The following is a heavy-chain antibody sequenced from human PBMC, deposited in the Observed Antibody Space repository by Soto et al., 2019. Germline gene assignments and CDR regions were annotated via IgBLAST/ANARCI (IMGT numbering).Heavy chain of an antibody. V-gene: IGHV1-3*01. Sequence: QVQLVQSGAEVKKPGASVKVSCKASGYTFTSYAMHWVRQAPGQRLEWMGWINAGNGNTKYSQKFQGRVTITRDTSASTAYMELSSLRSEDTAVYYCARALSPRLLWFGELLSNDAFDIWGQGTMVTVSS. CDR1: GYTFTSYA. D-gene: IGHD3-10*01. J-gene: IGHJ3*02. CDR3: ARALSPRLLWFGELLSNDAFDI. CDR2: INAGNGNT.